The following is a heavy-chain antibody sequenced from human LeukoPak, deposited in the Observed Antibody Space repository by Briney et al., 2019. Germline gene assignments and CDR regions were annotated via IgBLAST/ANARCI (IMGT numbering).Heavy chain of an antibody. CDR3: AREGGGYNNRGFDY. CDR1: GFTFSSYS. V-gene: IGHV3-48*01. D-gene: IGHD5-24*01. J-gene: IGHJ4*02. Sequence: GGSLRLSCAASGFTFSSYSMNWVRQAPGKGLEWVSYISSSSSTIYYADSVKGRFTISRDNAKNSLYLQMNSLRAEDTAVYYCAREGGGYNNRGFDYWGQGTLVTISS. CDR2: ISSSSSTI.